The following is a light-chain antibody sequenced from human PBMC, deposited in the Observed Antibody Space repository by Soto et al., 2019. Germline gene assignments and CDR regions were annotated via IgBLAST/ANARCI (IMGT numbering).Light chain of an antibody. J-gene: IGLJ3*02. CDR2: LNSDGSH. V-gene: IGLV4-69*01. CDR1: SGHSSYA. Sequence: QAVVTQSPSASASLGASVKLTCTLSSGHSSYAIAWHQQQPEKGPRYLMKLNSDGSHSKGDGIPDRFSGSSSGAERYLTISSLQSEDEADYYCQTWGTGWVFGGGTQLTV. CDR3: QTWGTGWV.